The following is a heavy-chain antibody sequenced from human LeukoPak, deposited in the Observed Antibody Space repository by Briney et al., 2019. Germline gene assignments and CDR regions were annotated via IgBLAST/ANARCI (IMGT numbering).Heavy chain of an antibody. CDR3: ATALGGLMDWLTY. CDR1: GFTFSDYY. Sequence: KPGGSLRLSCAASGFTFSDYYMTWIRQAPGKGLEWVSYISSSGRTIQYADSVKGRFTISRDNAKNSLYLQMNSLRAEDTAMYYCATALGGLMDWLTYWGQGTLVTVSS. D-gene: IGHD3-16*01. J-gene: IGHJ4*02. V-gene: IGHV3-11*04. CDR2: ISSSGRTI.